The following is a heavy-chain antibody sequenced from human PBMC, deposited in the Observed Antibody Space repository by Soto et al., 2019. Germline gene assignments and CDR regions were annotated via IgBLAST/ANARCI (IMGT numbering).Heavy chain of an antibody. D-gene: IGHD6-13*01. J-gene: IGHJ3*01. V-gene: IGHV3-30*18. CDR3: AKRRVSASGTLGALDF. CDR1: GFSFSNYA. Sequence: QVQLVESGGGVVQPGRSLRLSCAGSGFSFSNYAMHWVRQAPGKGLEWVALILYDETNQYYADSVKGRFTISRDNSKNTLYLQMNSLRPEDTAVYYGAKRRVSASGTLGALDFLFQGTMVTVSS. CDR2: ILYDETNQ.